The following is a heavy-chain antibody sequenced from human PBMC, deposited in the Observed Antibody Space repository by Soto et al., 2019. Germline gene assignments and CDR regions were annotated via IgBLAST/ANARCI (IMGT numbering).Heavy chain of an antibody. CDR3: ARAAYSSNSGWFDP. J-gene: IGHJ5*02. Sequence: LRLSCAAFGFTFSNYWMTWVRQAPGKGLEWVAYIKEDGSAKYYVDSVKGRFTISRDNAKNSLYLQMNSLRADDTAVYYCARAAYSSNSGWFDPWGQGTLVTVSS. CDR2: IKEDGSAK. D-gene: IGHD6-13*01. V-gene: IGHV3-7*03. CDR1: GFTFSNYW.